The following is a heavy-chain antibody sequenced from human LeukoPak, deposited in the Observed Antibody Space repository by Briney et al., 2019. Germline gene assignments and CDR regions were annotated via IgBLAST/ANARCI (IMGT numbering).Heavy chain of an antibody. CDR2: IFYIGST. CDR1: GGSISRSNYY. V-gene: IGHV4-39*01. Sequence: KTSETLSLTFSVSGGSISRSNYYWGWIRQPPGKGLEWIGSIFYIGSTYYNPSLKSRVTIPVATSRNHFSLRLSSVTAADTAVYYCARQKGPRGITSLPLMDVWGQGTTVTASS. D-gene: IGHD3-10*01. CDR3: ARQKGPRGITSLPLMDV. J-gene: IGHJ6*02.